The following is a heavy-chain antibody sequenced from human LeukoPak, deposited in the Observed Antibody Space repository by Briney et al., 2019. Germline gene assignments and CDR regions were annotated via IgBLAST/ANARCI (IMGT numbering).Heavy chain of an antibody. CDR2: INPTGGNT. CDR3: ARPKYSSSSRDAFDI. D-gene: IGHD6-6*01. V-gene: IGHV1-46*01. CDR1: GYTFTTYY. Sequence: ASVKVSCKASGYTFTTYYIHWVRRAPGQGPKWMGIINPTGGNTSHAQKFQGRVTMTRDTSISTAYMELSRLRSDDTAVYYCARPKYSSSSRDAFDIWGQGTMVTVSS. J-gene: IGHJ3*02.